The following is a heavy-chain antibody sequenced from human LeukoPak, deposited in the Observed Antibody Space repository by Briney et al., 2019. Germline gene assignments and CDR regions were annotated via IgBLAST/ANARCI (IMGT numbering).Heavy chain of an antibody. V-gene: IGHV3-48*01. CDR2: ISSSSRTV. Sequence: PGGSLRLSCAASGFAFSACAMNWVRQAPGKGLEWVSYISSSSRTVFYADSVRGRFTVSRDNARNSLYLQMNSLRAEDTAVYYCARIYDGSGSYYNTIDYWGQGTLVTVSS. D-gene: IGHD3-10*01. CDR3: ARIYDGSGSYYNTIDY. CDR1: GFAFSACA. J-gene: IGHJ4*02.